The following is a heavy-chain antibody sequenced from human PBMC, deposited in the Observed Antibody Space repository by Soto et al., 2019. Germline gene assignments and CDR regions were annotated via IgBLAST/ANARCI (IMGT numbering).Heavy chain of an antibody. CDR1: GFTFSSYA. Sequence: PGGSLRLSCAASGFTFSSYAMSWVRQAPGKGLEWVSAISGSGGSTYYADSVKGRFTISRDNSKNTLYLQMNSLRAEDTAVYYCAKDKEGFYDILTGTHGYYYSNVMDVWGQGTTVTVSS. CDR2: ISGSGGST. CDR3: AKDKEGFYDILTGTHGYYYSNVMDV. D-gene: IGHD3-9*01. V-gene: IGHV3-23*01. J-gene: IGHJ6*02.